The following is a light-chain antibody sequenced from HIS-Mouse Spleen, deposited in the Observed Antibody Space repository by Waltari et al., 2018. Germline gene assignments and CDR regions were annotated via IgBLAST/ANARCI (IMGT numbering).Light chain of an antibody. Sequence: QSALTQPASGSGSPGQSITISCTGTSSDVGSYNLVPWYQQHPGKAPKLMLYEGSKRPSGVSNRFSGSKSGNTASLTISGLQAEDEADYYCCSYAGSSTLVFGGGTKLTVL. CDR3: CSYAGSSTLV. CDR2: EGS. CDR1: SSDVGSYNL. J-gene: IGLJ3*02. V-gene: IGLV2-23*01.